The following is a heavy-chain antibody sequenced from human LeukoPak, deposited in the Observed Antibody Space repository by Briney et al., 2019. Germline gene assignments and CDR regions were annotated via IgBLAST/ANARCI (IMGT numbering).Heavy chain of an antibody. D-gene: IGHD4-23*01. V-gene: IGHV3-30*02. Sequence: GGSLRLSCAASGFTFSSYGMHWVRQARGKGLEWVSVIWYDGSNKYYADSVKGRFTISRDNSKDTLFLQMNSLRAEDTAVYYCAKDLYYGGNSYYFDYWGQGTLVAVSS. CDR2: IWYDGSNK. J-gene: IGHJ4*02. CDR3: AKDLYYGGNSYYFDY. CDR1: GFTFSSYG.